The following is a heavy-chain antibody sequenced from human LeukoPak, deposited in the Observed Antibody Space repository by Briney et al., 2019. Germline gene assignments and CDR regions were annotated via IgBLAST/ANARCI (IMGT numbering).Heavy chain of an antibody. V-gene: IGHV3-23*01. CDR3: AKGYSYGSLDY. CDR1: GFTFSSYA. CDR2: ISGSGGST. J-gene: IGHJ4*02. Sequence: PGGSLRLSCAASGFTFSSYAMSWVRQAPGKGLEWVSAISGSGGSTYYADSVKGRFTISRDDAKNSLYLQMNSLRAEDTALYYCAKGYSYGSLDYWGQGTLVTVSS. D-gene: IGHD5-18*01.